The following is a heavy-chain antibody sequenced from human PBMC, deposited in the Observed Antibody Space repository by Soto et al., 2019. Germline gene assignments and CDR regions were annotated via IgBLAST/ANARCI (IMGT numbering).Heavy chain of an antibody. CDR2: IYKSATT. D-gene: IGHD7-27*01. J-gene: IGHJ5*01. CDR3: ARGRYCLTGRCFPNWFDS. Sequence: SETLSLTCSVSGDSVSNLDYFWAWIRQPPGQALEYIGYIYKSATTYYNPSFESRVAISVDTSKSQFSLNVTSVTAADTAVYFCARGRYCLTGRCFPNWFDSWGQGALVTVSS. CDR1: GDSVSNLDYF. V-gene: IGHV4-30-4*01.